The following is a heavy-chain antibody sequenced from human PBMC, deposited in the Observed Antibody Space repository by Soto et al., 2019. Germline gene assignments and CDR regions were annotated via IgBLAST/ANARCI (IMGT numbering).Heavy chain of an antibody. D-gene: IGHD3-10*01. V-gene: IGHV1-24*01. Sequence: ASVKVSCKVSGYTLTELSMHWVRQAPGKGLEWMGGFDPGDGETIYAQKFQGRVTMTEDTSTDTAYMELSSLRSEDTAVYYCATQGFTSFLMVRGVREGYYYMDVWGKGTTVTVSS. CDR2: FDPGDGET. J-gene: IGHJ6*03. CDR3: ATQGFTSFLMVRGVREGYYYMDV. CDR1: GYTLTELS.